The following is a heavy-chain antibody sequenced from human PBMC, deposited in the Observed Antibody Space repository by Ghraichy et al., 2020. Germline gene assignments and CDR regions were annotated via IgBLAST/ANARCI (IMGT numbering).Heavy chain of an antibody. Sequence: GESLNISCAASGFTFSDYAMSWVRHAPGKRLEWVSVISGGGGTIYYADSVKGRFTILRDDSKNTLYLQMNTLRVEDTAVYYCGKQGCTSTACYTNSWGQGTLVTVSS. CDR2: ISGGGGTI. V-gene: IGHV3-23*01. CDR1: GFTFSDYA. CDR3: GKQGCTSTACYTNS. D-gene: IGHD2-2*02. J-gene: IGHJ4*02.